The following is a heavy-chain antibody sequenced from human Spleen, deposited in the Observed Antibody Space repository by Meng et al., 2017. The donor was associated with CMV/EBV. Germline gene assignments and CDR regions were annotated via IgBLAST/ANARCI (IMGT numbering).Heavy chain of an antibody. Sequence: SGFSLANFALHWVRQVPGKGLEWVAVISNDGSNKYYADSVEGRFTMSRDNSQNTLYLQMTSLRTEDTAIYYCATVVSNAPVGAFDYWGQGTLVTVSS. CDR3: ATVVSNAPVGAFDY. V-gene: IGHV3-30*04. J-gene: IGHJ4*02. CDR1: GFSLANFA. CDR2: ISNDGSNK. D-gene: IGHD1-26*01.